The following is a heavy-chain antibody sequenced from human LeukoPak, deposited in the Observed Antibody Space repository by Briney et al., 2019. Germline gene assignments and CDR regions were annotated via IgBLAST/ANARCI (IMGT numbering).Heavy chain of an antibody. J-gene: IGHJ6*03. CDR3: ARAVRFPYYYYYMDV. CDR2: MNPNSGNT. Sequence: ASVKVFCKASGYTFTSYDINWVRQATGQGLEWMGWMNPNSGNTGYAQKFQGRVTMTRNTSISTAYMELSSLRSEDTAVYYCARAVRFPYYYYYMDVWGKGTTVTISS. V-gene: IGHV1-8*01. D-gene: IGHD4-17*01. CDR1: GYTFTSYD.